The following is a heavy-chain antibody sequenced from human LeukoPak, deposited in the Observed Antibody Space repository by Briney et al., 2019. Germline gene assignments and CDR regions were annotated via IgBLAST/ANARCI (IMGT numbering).Heavy chain of an antibody. CDR2: IYTSGST. CDR1: GGSISSYY. V-gene: IGHV4-4*07. D-gene: IGHD6-19*01. J-gene: IGHJ4*02. Sequence: PSETLSLTCTVSGGSISSYYCSWIRQPAGKGREWIGRIYTSGSTNYNPSLKSRVTMSVDTSKNQFSLKLSSVTAADTAVYYCARDYSSGWYGDYWGQGTLVTVSS. CDR3: ARDYSSGWYGDY.